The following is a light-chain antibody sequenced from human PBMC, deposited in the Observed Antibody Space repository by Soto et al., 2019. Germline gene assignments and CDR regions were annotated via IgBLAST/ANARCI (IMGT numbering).Light chain of an antibody. CDR3: CSYAGSSTFVV. CDR1: SSDVGSYNL. J-gene: IGLJ2*01. V-gene: IGLV2-23*03. CDR2: EGS. Sequence: QSALTQPASVSGSPGQSITISCTGTSSDVGSYNLVSWYQQHPGKAPKLMFYEGSKRPSGVSNRFSGSKSGNTASLTISGLQAEDEADYYCCSYAGSSTFVVFGGGTQLTVL.